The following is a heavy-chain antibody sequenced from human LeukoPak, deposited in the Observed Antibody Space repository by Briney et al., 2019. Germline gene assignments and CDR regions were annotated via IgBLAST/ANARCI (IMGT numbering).Heavy chain of an antibody. CDR1: GYSFTSYG. J-gene: IGHJ4*02. CDR3: ARGSYGDHAFDH. V-gene: IGHV1-18*01. D-gene: IGHD4-17*01. CDR2: ISTYHGNT. Sequence: ASVKVSCKASGYSFTSYGFSWVRQAPGQGLEWMGWISTYHGNTNYAQNFQGRVTMTTDTSTSTAYMELRSLRSDDTAVYYCARGSYGDHAFDHWGQGALVTVSS.